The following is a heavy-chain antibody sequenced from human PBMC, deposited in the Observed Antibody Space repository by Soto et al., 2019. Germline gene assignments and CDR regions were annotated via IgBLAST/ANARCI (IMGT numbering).Heavy chain of an antibody. Sequence: QVHLVQSGAEVKKPGASVKVSCMASGYNFIAQNLHWVRQAPGLGLEWMGKMNPNRGGSDYAQEFQGRVTVTRDTSFSTVYMELTSLKSDDTGVYYCARERHLNAPSGAVALWGLGTMVIVSS. J-gene: IGHJ3*01. D-gene: IGHD1-1*01. V-gene: IGHV1-2*02. CDR2: MNPNRGGS. CDR3: ARERHLNAPSGAVAL. CDR1: GYNFIAQN.